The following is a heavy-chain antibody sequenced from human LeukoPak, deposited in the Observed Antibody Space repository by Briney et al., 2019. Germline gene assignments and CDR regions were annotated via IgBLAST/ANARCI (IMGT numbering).Heavy chain of an antibody. D-gene: IGHD7-27*01. Sequence: GGSLRLSCAASGFTFSSYAMHWVRQAPGKGLEYVSAISSNGGSTYYANSVKGRFTISRDNSKKTLYLQMGSLRAEDMAVYYCARDISGTGGGYFDYWGQGTLVTVSS. CDR1: GFTFSSYA. CDR3: ARDISGTGGGYFDY. J-gene: IGHJ4*02. CDR2: ISSNGGST. V-gene: IGHV3-64*01.